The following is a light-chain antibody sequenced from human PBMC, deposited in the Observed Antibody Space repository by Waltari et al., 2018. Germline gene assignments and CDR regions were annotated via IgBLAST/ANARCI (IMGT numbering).Light chain of an antibody. V-gene: IGKV1-6*02. CDR1: QGIRLD. CDR2: GAA. CDR3: LQDYIYPRT. J-gene: IGKJ1*01. Sequence: AIQLTQSPSSLSASVGDKVTITCRTSQGIRLDLAWYQQNPGKAPKLLFYGAASSRRGVPSRFSGGASGADFTLTISSLQPEDSATYYCLQDYIYPRTFGQGTKVELK.